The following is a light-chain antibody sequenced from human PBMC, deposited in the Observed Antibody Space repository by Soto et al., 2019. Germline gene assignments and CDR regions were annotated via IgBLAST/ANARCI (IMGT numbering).Light chain of an antibody. Sequence: DLQMTQSPPTLSASVGDRVTITCRASQYIHNYLAWYQQKPGEAPKLLIYEAANLESGVPSRFSGSGTGTEFTLTISSLQPDDFATYYCQQSNNYPWTFGQGTRVEI. CDR1: QYIHNY. J-gene: IGKJ1*01. CDR3: QQSNNYPWT. CDR2: EAA. V-gene: IGKV1-5*03.